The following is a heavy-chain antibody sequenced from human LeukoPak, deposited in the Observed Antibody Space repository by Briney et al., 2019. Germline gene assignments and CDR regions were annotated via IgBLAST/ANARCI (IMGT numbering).Heavy chain of an antibody. CDR3: ARLSRGSSAGFDY. J-gene: IGHJ4*02. CDR2: KYYSGSS. D-gene: IGHD6-6*01. CDR1: GGSISSYY. Sequence: MSSETLSLTCTVSGGSISSYYWNWIRQPPGKGLEWIGYKYYSGSSNYNPSLKSRVTISVDTSKNQFSLKLTSVAAADTAVYFCARLSRGSSAGFDYWGQGILVTVSS. V-gene: IGHV4-59*01.